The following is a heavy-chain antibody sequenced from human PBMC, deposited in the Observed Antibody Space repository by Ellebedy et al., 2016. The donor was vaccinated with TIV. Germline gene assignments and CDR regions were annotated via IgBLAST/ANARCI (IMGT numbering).Heavy chain of an antibody. CDR3: ARQYQLLGFIFDY. CDR2: IYYSGST. J-gene: IGHJ4*02. D-gene: IGHD2-2*01. CDR1: GGSISSYY. Sequence: SETLSLTCTVSGGSISSYYWSWIRQPPGKGLEWIGYIYYSGSTNYNPSLKSRVTISVDTSKNQFSLKLSSVTAADTAVYYCARQYQLLGFIFDYWGQGTLVTVSS. V-gene: IGHV4-59*01.